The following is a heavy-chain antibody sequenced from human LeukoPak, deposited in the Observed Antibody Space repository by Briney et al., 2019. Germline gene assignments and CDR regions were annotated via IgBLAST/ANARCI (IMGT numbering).Heavy chain of an antibody. J-gene: IGHJ4*02. D-gene: IGHD3-22*01. CDR2: IYSGGST. Sequence: GGSLRLSCAASGFTVSSNYMSWVRQAPGKGLEWVSVIYSGGSTYYADSVKGRFTISRHNSKNTLYLQMNSLRAEDTAVYYCARFRYYDSSSVIDYWGQGTLVTVSS. CDR3: ARFRYYDSSSVIDY. V-gene: IGHV3-53*04. CDR1: GFTVSSNY.